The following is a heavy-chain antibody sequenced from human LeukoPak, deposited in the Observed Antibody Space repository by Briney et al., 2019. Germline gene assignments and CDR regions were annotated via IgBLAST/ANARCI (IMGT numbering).Heavy chain of an antibody. V-gene: IGHV1-69*13. CDR3: ARPSTYYDFWSGYFNY. D-gene: IGHD3-3*01. Sequence: SVKVSCKASGGTFSSYAISWVRQAPGQGLEWRGEIIPIFGTANYAQKFQGRVTITADESTSTAYMELSSLRSEDTAVYYCARPSTYYDFWSGYFNYWGQGTLVTVSS. CDR2: IIPIFGTA. J-gene: IGHJ4*02. CDR1: GGTFSSYA.